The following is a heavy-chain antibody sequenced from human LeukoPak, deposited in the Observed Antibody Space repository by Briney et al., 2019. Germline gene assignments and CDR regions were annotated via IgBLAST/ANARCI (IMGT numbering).Heavy chain of an antibody. J-gene: IGHJ6*02. Sequence: SETLSLTCAVYGGSFSGYYWSWIRQPPGKGLEWIGYIYYSGSTYYDPSLKSRVTISVDTSKNQFSLKLSSVTAADTAVYYCARRAGSIYYYYGMDVWGQGTTVTVSS. D-gene: IGHD1-1*01. CDR1: GGSFSGYY. CDR2: IYYSGST. V-gene: IGHV4-30-4*08. CDR3: ARRAGSIYYYYGMDV.